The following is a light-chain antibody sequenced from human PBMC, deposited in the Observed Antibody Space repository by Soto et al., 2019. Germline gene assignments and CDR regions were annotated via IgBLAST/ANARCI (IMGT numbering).Light chain of an antibody. J-gene: IGLJ1*01. CDR3: YSYACDNLYV. Sequence: QSVLTQPASVSAYPGHSITIPCTGTSSDVGCYNLLSWFQQHPGKVPRHLIYECTKRPSGLSDRFSGCKAGYTASLTNSGFQAGDEVHFYCYSYACDNLYVFGTGSKVTVL. V-gene: IGLV2-23*01. CDR2: ECT. CDR1: SSDVGCYNL.